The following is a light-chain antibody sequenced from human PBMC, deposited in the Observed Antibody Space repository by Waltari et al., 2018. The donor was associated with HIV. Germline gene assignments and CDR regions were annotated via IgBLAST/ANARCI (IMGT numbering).Light chain of an antibody. V-gene: IGLV2-14*03. CDR2: DVS. Sequence: QSALTQPASVSGSPGQSITTSCTGTSSDIDGYHYVSWYQQHPGKAPKLMIYDVSNRPSGLSNRFSGSKSGNTASLTISGLQAEDEADYYCSSYTSSSTKVFGGGTKLTVL. CDR1: SSDIDGYHY. J-gene: IGLJ2*01. CDR3: SSYTSSSTKV.